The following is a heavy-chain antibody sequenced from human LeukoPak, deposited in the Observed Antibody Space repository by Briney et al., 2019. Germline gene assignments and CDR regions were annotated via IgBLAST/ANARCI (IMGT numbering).Heavy chain of an antibody. CDR3: ATAVVGLQRPYYYYYGMDV. V-gene: IGHV1-24*01. CDR2: FDPEDGET. J-gene: IGHJ6*02. Sequence: ASVKVSCKVSGYTLTELSMHWVRQAPGKGLEWMGGFDPEDGETIYPQKFQGRVTMTEDTSTDTAYMELSSLRSEDTAVYYCATAVVGLQRPYYYYYGMDVWGQGTTVTVSS. CDR1: GYTLTELS. D-gene: IGHD4-11*01.